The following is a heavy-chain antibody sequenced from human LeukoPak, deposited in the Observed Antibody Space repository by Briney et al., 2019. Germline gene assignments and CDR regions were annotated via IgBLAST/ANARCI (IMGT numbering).Heavy chain of an antibody. CDR2: ISGSGGST. D-gene: IGHD5-18*01. CDR1: GFTFSSYA. V-gene: IGHV3-23*01. Sequence: PGGSLRLSCAASGFTFSSYAMSWVRQAPGKGLEWVSAISGSGGSTYYADSVKGRFTISRDNSKNTLYLQMNSLYCARSQRGYSYGEHWGQGTPVTVSS. CDR3: YGEH. J-gene: IGHJ4*02.